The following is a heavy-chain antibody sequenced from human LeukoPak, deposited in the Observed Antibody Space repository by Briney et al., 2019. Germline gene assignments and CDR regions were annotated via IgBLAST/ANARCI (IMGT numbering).Heavy chain of an antibody. CDR2: ITSGGSMT. CDR3: ARYYCTSNSCHPMYYFDS. J-gene: IGHJ4*02. Sequence: PGGSLRLSCEASGFIFSDYYMSWIRQAPGKGLEWDSHITSGGSMTYYRESVKGRFTISRDNAEKSLYLQMNGLRVEDTAVYYCARYYCTSNSCHPMYYFDSWGQGTLVTVSS. CDR1: GFIFSDYY. D-gene: IGHD2-2*01. V-gene: IGHV3-11*04.